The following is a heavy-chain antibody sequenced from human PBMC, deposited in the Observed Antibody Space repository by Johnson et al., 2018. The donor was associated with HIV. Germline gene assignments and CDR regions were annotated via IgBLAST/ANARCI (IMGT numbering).Heavy chain of an antibody. CDR1: GFTFSSYG. D-gene: IGHD1-7*01. CDR3: ARERARYNWNYVGAFDI. CDR2: ISYDGSNK. J-gene: IGHJ3*02. Sequence: QVQLVESGGGVVQPGRSLRLSCAASGFTFSSYGMHWVRQAPGKGLEWVAVISYDGSNKYYADSVKGRFTISRDNSKNTLYLQMNILRAEDTALYYCARERARYNWNYVGAFDIWGQGTMVTVSS. V-gene: IGHV3-30*03.